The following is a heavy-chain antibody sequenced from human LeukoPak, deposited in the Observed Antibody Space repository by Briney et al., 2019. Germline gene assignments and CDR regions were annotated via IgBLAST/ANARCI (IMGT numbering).Heavy chain of an antibody. Sequence: GESLKISCQGSGYNFTTKWIGLVRQMPGKGLEWMGIIYPGDSKTIYSPSFQGQVLISADRSIRTAYLQWRSLKASDTAMYYCARHESVFSMDVWGQGNTVTVSS. J-gene: IGHJ6*02. V-gene: IGHV5-51*01. CDR3: ARHESVFSMDV. CDR1: GYNFTTKW. CDR2: IYPGDSKT.